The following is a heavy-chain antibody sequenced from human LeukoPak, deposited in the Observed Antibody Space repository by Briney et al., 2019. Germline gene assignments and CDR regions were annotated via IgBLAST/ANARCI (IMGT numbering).Heavy chain of an antibody. CDR1: GFIFDNYA. D-gene: IGHD6-19*01. CDR3: ARESETSGWYDY. Sequence: GGSLRLSCAAPGFIFDNYAIHWVRQGPGKGLEWVSLISGDGGSTFYADSVRGRFTISRDNTRKSLSLQMSSLRSEDTALYYCARESETSGWYDYWGQGTLVTVSS. J-gene: IGHJ4*02. CDR2: ISGDGGST. V-gene: IGHV3-43*02.